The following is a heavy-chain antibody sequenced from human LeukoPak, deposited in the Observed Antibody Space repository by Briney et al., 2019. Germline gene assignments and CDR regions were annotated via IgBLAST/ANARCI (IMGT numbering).Heavy chain of an antibody. CDR2: INHSGST. J-gene: IGHJ4*02. Sequence: SETLSLTCAVYGGSFSGYCWSWIRQPPGKGLEWIGEINHSGSTNYNPSLKSRVTISVDTSKNQFSLKLSSVTAADTAVYYCAGSDAAGSGMKGYFDYWGQGTLVTVSS. V-gene: IGHV4-34*01. CDR1: GGSFSGYC. D-gene: IGHD3-10*01. CDR3: AGSDAAGSGMKGYFDY.